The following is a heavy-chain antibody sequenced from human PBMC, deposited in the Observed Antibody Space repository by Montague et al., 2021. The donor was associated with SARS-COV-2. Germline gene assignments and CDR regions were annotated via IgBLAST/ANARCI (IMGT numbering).Heavy chain of an antibody. CDR2: ISSSGSTI. V-gene: IGHV3-48*03. CDR3: ASEMATIEYYYYGMDV. J-gene: IGHJ6*02. D-gene: IGHD5-24*01. Sequence: SLRLSCVASGFTFSSYEMNWVRQAPGKGLEWVSYISSSGSTIYYADSVKGRFTISRDNAKNSLYLQMNSLRAEDTAVYYCASEMATIEYYYYGMDVWGQGTTVTVSS. CDR1: GFTFSSYE.